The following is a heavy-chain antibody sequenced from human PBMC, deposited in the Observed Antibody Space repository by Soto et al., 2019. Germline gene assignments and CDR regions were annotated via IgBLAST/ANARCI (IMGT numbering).Heavy chain of an antibody. CDR1: GYTFTSYA. D-gene: IGHD5-18*01. CDR3: ARDQTRGYSYGQDYFDY. Sequence: SVKVSCKASGYTFTSYAMHWVRQAPGQGLEWMGGIIPIFGTANYAQKFQGRVTITADESTSTAYMELSSLRSEDTAVYYCARDQTRGYSYGQDYFDYWGQGTLVIVSS. V-gene: IGHV1-69*13. CDR2: IIPIFGTA. J-gene: IGHJ4*02.